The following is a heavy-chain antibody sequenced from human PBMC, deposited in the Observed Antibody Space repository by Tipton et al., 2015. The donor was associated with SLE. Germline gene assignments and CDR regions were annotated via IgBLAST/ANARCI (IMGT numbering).Heavy chain of an antibody. D-gene: IGHD2-15*01. J-gene: IGHJ6*02. CDR1: GGSVGSGTYY. CDR2: IYTSGTT. CDR3: ARAPYSYYGLDV. V-gene: IGHV4-61*02. Sequence: TLSLTCTLSGGSVGSGTYYWTWIRQPAGKGLEWIGRIYTSGTTHYNPSLKSRVTISMDTSKNHFSLQLISVTAADTAVYYCARAPYSYYGLDVWGQGTTVTVSS.